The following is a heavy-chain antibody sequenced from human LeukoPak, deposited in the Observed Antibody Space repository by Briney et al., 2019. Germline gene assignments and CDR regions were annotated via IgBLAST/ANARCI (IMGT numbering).Heavy chain of an antibody. CDR2: ISAYNGNT. CDR3: ARDLSAIQNDAFDI. V-gene: IGHV1-18*01. CDR1: GYTFTSYG. Sequence: ASVKVSCKASGYTFTSYGISWVRQAPGQGLEWMGWISAYNGNTNYAQKLQGRVTMTTDTSTSTAYMELRSLRSDDTAVYYCARDLSAIQNDAFDIWGQGTMDTVSS. J-gene: IGHJ3*02. D-gene: IGHD2-21*01.